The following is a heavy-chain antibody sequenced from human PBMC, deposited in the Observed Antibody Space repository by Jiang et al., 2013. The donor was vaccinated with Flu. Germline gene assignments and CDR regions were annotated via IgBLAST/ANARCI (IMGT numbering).Heavy chain of an antibody. Sequence: GAEVKKPGESLKISCKGSGYSFTNYWIGWVRQMPGKGLEWMGIIYPGDSYTTYSPSFQGQVTISADKSISTAYLQWSSLKASDTAMYYCARHLDSGRGYSYGVPLNYYYYGMDVWGQGTTVTVSS. D-gene: IGHD5-18*01. J-gene: IGHJ6*02. V-gene: IGHV5-51*01. CDR2: IYPGDSYT. CDR3: ARHLDSGRGYSYGVPLNYYYYGMDV. CDR1: GYSFTNYW.